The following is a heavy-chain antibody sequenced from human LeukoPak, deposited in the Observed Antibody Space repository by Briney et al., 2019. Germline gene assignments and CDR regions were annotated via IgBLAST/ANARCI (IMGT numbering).Heavy chain of an antibody. D-gene: IGHD5-18*01. CDR1: GGSFSGYY. J-gene: IGHJ4*02. Sequence: SETLSLTCAVYGGSFSGYYWSWIRQPPGKGLEWIGEINHSGSTNYNPSLKSRVTISVDTSKNQFSLKLSSVTAAATAVYYCASMGGGYSYGFWGQGTLVTVSS. V-gene: IGHV4-34*01. CDR2: INHSGST. CDR3: ASMGGGYSYGF.